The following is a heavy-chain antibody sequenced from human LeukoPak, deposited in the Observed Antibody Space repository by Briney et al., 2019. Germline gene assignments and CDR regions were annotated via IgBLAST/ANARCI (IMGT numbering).Heavy chain of an antibody. CDR2: IWFDGSNR. Sequence: GGSLRLSCTASGFTFSKYGMHWVRQAPGKGLEWVAVIWFDGSNRNHADSVKGRFTISRDNSKNTLYLQMNSLRVEDTAVYFCVRDYRSGGSCYENNWFDPWGQGTLVTVSS. J-gene: IGHJ5*02. CDR1: GFTFSKYG. CDR3: VRDYRSGGSCYENNWFDP. V-gene: IGHV3-33*01. D-gene: IGHD2-15*01.